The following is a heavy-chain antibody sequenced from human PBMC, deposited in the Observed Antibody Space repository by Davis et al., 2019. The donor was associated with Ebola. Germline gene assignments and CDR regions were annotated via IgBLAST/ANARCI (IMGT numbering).Heavy chain of an antibody. D-gene: IGHD3-22*01. V-gene: IGHV1-2*02. CDR2: INPNSGGT. Sequence: ASVKVSCKASGYTFTNYDINWVRQATGQGLEWMGWINPNSGGTNYAQKFQGRVTMTRDTSISTAYMELSRLRSDDTAVYYCARTRRSSDSSGYYSPFDYWGQGTLVTVSS. CDR1: GYTFTNYD. J-gene: IGHJ4*02. CDR3: ARTRRSSDSSGYYSPFDY.